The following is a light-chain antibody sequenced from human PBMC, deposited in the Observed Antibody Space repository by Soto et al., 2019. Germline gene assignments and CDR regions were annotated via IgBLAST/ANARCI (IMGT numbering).Light chain of an antibody. J-gene: IGLJ1*01. CDR3: SSFAGSNNFPYV. V-gene: IGLV2-8*01. CDR1: SSDVGAYDY. CDR2: EIN. Sequence: SALTQPPSASGSPGQSVTISCTGTSSDVGAYDYVSWYQQHPGKAPKLMIYEINKRPSGVPDRFSGSKSGNTASLTVSGLQAEDEADYSRSSFAGSNNFPYVFGTGTKVTVL.